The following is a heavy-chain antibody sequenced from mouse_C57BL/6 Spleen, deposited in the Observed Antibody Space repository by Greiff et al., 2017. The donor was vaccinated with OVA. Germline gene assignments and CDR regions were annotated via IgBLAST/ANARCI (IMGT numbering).Heavy chain of an antibody. J-gene: IGHJ2*01. Sequence: VQLKQSGPELVKPGASVKISCKASGYSFTGYYMNWVKQSPEKSLEWIGEINPSTGGTTYNQKFKAKATLTVDKSSSTAYMQLKSLTSEDSAVYYCARNAYIDYWGQGTTLTVSS. CDR1: GYSFTGYY. CDR2: INPSTGGT. CDR3: ARNAYIDY. V-gene: IGHV1-42*01.